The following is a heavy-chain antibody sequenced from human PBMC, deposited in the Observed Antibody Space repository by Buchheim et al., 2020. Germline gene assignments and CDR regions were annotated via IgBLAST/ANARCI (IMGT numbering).Heavy chain of an antibody. J-gene: IGHJ4*02. CDR3: ARDFSGWSRDY. CDR2: IGTGYHQ. D-gene: IGHD6-19*01. CDR1: GFSFSPYG. Sequence: EVQLVESGGDLVKPGGSLRLSCEASGFSFSPYGMTWVRQTPGKGLEWVATIGTGYHQLYPDSLKDRFTISRDNAKNSVYLQMNSLRVEDTGVYFCARDFSGWSRDYWGQGTL. V-gene: IGHV3-21*01.